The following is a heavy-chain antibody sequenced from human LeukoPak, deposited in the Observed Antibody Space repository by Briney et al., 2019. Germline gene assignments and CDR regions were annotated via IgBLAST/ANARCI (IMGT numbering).Heavy chain of an antibody. CDR2: INPNSGGT. CDR1: GYTFTGYY. CDR3: VVDGSYCFDY. V-gene: IGHV1-2*02. Sequence: ASVKVSCKASGYTFTGYYMHWVRQAPGQGLEWMGWINPNSGGTNYAQKFRGRVTMTRDTSISTAYMELSRLRSDDTAVYYRVVDGSYCFDYWGQGTLVTVSS. J-gene: IGHJ4*02. D-gene: IGHD1-26*01.